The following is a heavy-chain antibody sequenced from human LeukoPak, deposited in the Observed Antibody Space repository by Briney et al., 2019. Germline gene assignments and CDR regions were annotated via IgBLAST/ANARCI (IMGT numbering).Heavy chain of an antibody. J-gene: IGHJ4*02. CDR3: AKDRRITMVRGVIITTSLDY. Sequence: PGGSLRLSCAASGFTFSSYGMSWVRQAPGKGLEWVSAISGSGGSTYYADSVKGRFTISRDNSKNTLYLQMNSLRAEDTAVYYCAKDRRITMVRGVIITTSLDYWGQGTLVTVSS. CDR1: GFTFSSYG. V-gene: IGHV3-23*01. CDR2: ISGSGGST. D-gene: IGHD3-10*01.